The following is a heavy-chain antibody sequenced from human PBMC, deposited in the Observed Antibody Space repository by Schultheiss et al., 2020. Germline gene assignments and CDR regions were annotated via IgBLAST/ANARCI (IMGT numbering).Heavy chain of an antibody. Sequence: ASVKVSCKASGYTFTSYTITWVRQAPGQGLEWMGWISAYNGATNYAQNLQGRITMTTDTSTSTAYMELRSLRSDDTAVYYRARDYSRLVGAAVPGFWGQGTLVTVSS. CDR2: ISAYNGAT. CDR3: ARDYSRLVGAAVPGF. J-gene: IGHJ4*02. V-gene: IGHV1-18*01. D-gene: IGHD2-15*01. CDR1: GYTFTSYT.